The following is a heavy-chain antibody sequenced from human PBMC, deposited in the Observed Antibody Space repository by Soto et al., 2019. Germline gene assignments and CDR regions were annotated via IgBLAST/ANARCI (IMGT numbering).Heavy chain of an antibody. V-gene: IGHV3-23*01. CDR1: GFTFSDFA. J-gene: IGHJ4*02. D-gene: IGHD2-21*01. CDR3: AKDDLRFVGPHTYFDH. CDR2: VSASGASA. Sequence: EVQLLESGGGLVQPGGSLRLSCAASGFTFSDFAMNWVRQAPGKGLEWVATVSASGASAYYADSVKGHFTISRDNSKNTLYLQIASLRDEDTAIYYCAKDDLRFVGPHTYFDHWGPGILVTVSS.